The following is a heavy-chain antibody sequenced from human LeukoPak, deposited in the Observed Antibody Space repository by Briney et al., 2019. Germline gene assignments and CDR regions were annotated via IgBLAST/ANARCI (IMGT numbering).Heavy chain of an antibody. V-gene: IGHV3-30*04. CDR1: GFTFSSYA. CDR2: ISYDGSNK. J-gene: IGHJ4*02. CDR3: ARPVRYYDSSGPDY. Sequence: GGSLRLSCAASGFTFSSYATHWVRQAPGKGLEWVAVISYDGSNKYYADSVKGRFTTSRDNSKNTLYLQMNSLRAEDTAVYYCARPVRYYDSSGPDYWGQGTLVTASS. D-gene: IGHD3-22*01.